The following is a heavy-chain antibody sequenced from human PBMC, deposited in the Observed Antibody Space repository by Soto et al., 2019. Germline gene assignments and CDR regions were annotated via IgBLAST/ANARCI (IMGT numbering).Heavy chain of an antibody. CDR3: ARDFRYCSSVSCFYGMDV. CDR1: GYIFINYG. V-gene: IGHV1-18*01. D-gene: IGHD2-2*01. J-gene: IGHJ6*02. Sequence: QVRLVQSGAEVKKPGASVKVSCKASGYIFINYGISWVRQAPGQGLEWMGWIDVYSGNTNYAQKLQGRVTVTTDTSTSTVYMERRSLRSDDTAVYYCARDFRYCSSVSCFYGMDVWGQGTTVTVSS. CDR2: IDVYSGNT.